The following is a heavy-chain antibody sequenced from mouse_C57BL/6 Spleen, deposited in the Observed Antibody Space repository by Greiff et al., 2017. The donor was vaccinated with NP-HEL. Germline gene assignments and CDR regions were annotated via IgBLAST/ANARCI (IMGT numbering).Heavy chain of an antibody. J-gene: IGHJ2*01. Sequence: QVQLQQSGPELVKPGASVKISCKASGYAFSSSWMNWVKQRPGKGLEWIGRIYPGDGDTNYNGKFKGKATLTADKSSSTAYMQLSSLTSEDSAVYFFASPLRGDYFDYWGQGTTLTVSS. CDR1: GYAFSSSW. V-gene: IGHV1-82*01. CDR2: IYPGDGDT. CDR3: ASPLRGDYFDY. D-gene: IGHD1-1*01.